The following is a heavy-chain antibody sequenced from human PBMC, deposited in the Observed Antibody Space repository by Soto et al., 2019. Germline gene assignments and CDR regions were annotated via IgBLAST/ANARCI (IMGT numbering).Heavy chain of an antibody. J-gene: IGHJ4*02. Sequence: QVQLQQWGAGLLKPSETLSLTCAVYGGSFSGYYWSWIRQPPGKGLEWIGEINRSGSTNYNPSLKSRVTISVDTSKNQFSLKLSSVTAADTAVYYCARGIKTSSSWDFDYWGQGTLVTVSS. V-gene: IGHV4-34*01. CDR3: ARGIKTSSSWDFDY. CDR2: INRSGST. CDR1: GGSFSGYY. D-gene: IGHD6-13*01.